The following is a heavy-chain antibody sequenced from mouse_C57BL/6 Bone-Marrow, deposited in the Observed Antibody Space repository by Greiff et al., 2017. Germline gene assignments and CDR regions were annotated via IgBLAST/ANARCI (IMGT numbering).Heavy chain of an antibody. CDR3: THYGSSLTMDY. CDR1: GFNIKDDY. Sequence: VQLQQSGAELVRPGASVKLSCTASGFNIKDDYMHWVKQRPEQGLEWIGWIDPENGDTEYASKFQGKATITADTASNTAYLQLSRLTSEDTAVYYCTHYGSSLTMDYWGQGTSVTVSS. D-gene: IGHD1-1*01. CDR2: IDPENGDT. J-gene: IGHJ4*01. V-gene: IGHV14-4*01.